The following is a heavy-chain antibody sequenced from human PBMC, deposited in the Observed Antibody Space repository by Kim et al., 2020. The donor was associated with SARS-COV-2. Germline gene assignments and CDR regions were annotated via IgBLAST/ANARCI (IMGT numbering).Heavy chain of an antibody. Sequence: SETLSLTCTVSGGSISSGDYYWSWIRQPPGKGLQWIGYIYYSGSTYYNPSLKSRVTISVDTSKNQFSLKLSSVTAADTAVYYCARGTHDYGDTTFDYWGQGTLVTVSS. CDR1: GGSISSGDYY. V-gene: IGHV4-30-4*01. CDR3: ARGTHDYGDTTFDY. J-gene: IGHJ4*02. CDR2: IYYSGST. D-gene: IGHD4-17*01.